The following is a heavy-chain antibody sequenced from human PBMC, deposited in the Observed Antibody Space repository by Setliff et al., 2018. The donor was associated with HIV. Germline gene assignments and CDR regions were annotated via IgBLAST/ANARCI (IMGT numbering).Heavy chain of an antibody. CDR2: ISGSGGST. V-gene: IGHV3-23*01. CDR3: AKTQTVITVYGPFDS. J-gene: IGHJ4*02. CDR1: RLTFSSYA. Sequence: GGSLRLSCAASRLTFSSYAMSWVRQAPGKGLEWVSAISGSGGSTYYADSVKGRFTISRDNSKNPVYLQMNSLRAEDTAMYYCAKTQTVITVYGPFDSWGQGTPVTVSS. D-gene: IGHD4-4*01.